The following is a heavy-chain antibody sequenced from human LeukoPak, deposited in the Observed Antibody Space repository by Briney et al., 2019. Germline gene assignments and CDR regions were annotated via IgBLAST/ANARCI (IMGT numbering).Heavy chain of an antibody. Sequence: SETLSLTCAVYGGSFSGYYWSWIRQPPGKGLEWIGEINHSGSTNYNPSLKSRVTISVDTSKNQFSLKLSSVTAADTAVYYCARAGSGYSFDYWGQGTLVTVSS. CDR2: INHSGST. CDR1: GGSFSGYY. CDR3: ARAGSGYSFDY. D-gene: IGHD3-22*01. V-gene: IGHV4-34*01. J-gene: IGHJ4*02.